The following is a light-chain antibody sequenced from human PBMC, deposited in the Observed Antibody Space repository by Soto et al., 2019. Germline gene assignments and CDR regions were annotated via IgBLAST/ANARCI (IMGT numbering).Light chain of an antibody. Sequence: IVLTQSPGTLSLYPGERATLSCRASQSVTSSYLTWYQQKPGQAPRLLIYGVSTRAAGIPDRFSGSGSGTDFTLTISCLEPEDFAVYYCQQYGKLPMTFGQGTRLEIK. CDR1: QSVTSSY. CDR3: QQYGKLPMT. V-gene: IGKV3-20*01. CDR2: GVS. J-gene: IGKJ5*01.